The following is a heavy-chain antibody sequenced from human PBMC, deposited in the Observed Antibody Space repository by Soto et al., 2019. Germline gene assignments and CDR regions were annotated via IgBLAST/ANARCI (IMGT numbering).Heavy chain of an antibody. CDR2: INSDGSST. CDR1: GFTFSSYW. Sequence: EVQLVESGGGLVQPGGSLRLSCAASGFTFSSYWMHWVRQAPGKGLVWVSRINSDGSSTSYADSVKGRFTISRDYAKNTLYLQMNSLRAEDTAVYYGAREGAYNDFWSGYWAYWGQGTLVTVSS. D-gene: IGHD3-3*01. J-gene: IGHJ4*02. CDR3: AREGAYNDFWSGYWAY. V-gene: IGHV3-74*01.